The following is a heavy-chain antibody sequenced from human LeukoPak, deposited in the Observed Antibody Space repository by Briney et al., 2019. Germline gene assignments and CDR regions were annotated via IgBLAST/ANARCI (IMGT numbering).Heavy chain of an antibody. CDR2: IKQDGSEK. J-gene: IGHJ4*02. CDR3: AREPVGYSSSSFDY. D-gene: IGHD6-13*01. CDR1: GFTFSSYW. Sequence: GGSLRLSCAASGFTFSSYWMSWVRRAAGKGLEWVANIKQDGSEKYYVDSVKGRFTISRDNAKNSLYLQMNSLRAEDTAVYYWAREPVGYSSSSFDYWGQGTLVTVSS. V-gene: IGHV3-7*01.